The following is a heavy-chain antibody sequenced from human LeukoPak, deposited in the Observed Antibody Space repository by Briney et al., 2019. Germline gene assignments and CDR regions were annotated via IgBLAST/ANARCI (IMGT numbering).Heavy chain of an antibody. CDR1: GFTFSSYW. V-gene: IGHV3-7*01. Sequence: GGSLRLSCAASGFTFSSYWMSWVRQAPGKGLEWVANVDSVKGRFTISRDNAKNSLYLQMNSLRAEDTAVSYCARAPGLVYFDCWGQGTLVTVSS. J-gene: IGHJ4*02. D-gene: IGHD3-16*01. CDR3: ARAPGLVYFDC.